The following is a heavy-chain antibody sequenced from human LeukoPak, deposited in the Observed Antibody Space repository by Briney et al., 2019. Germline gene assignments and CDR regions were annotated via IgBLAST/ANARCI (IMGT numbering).Heavy chain of an antibody. V-gene: IGHV1-69*15. CDR2: IIPIFGTA. D-gene: IGHD2-2*01. Sequence: ASVKVSCEASGGTFSSYAISWVRQAPGQGLEWMGRIIPIFGTANYAQKFQGRVTITADESTSTAYMELSSLRSEDTAVYYCARGIVVVPAAPGWFDPWGQGTLVTVSS. J-gene: IGHJ5*02. CDR1: GGTFSSYA. CDR3: ARGIVVVPAAPGWFDP.